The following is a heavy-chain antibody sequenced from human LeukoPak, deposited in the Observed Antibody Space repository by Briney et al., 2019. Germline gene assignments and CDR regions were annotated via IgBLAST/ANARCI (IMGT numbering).Heavy chain of an antibody. Sequence: PGRSLRLSCAASGFTFSSYGMHWVRQAPGKGLEWVAVIWYDGSNKYYADSVKGRFTISRDNSKNTLYLQMNSLRAEDTAVYYCAREIYGWRLFDYWGQGTLVTVSS. V-gene: IGHV3-33*01. CDR3: AREIYGWRLFDY. J-gene: IGHJ4*02. CDR1: GFTFSSYG. D-gene: IGHD3-10*01. CDR2: IWYDGSNK.